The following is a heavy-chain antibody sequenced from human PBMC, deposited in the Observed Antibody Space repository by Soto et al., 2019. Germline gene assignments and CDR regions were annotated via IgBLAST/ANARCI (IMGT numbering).Heavy chain of an antibody. Sequence: HPGGSLRLSCAASGFTFSNYGMNWIRLAPGEGLEWVSTVSPAGSTFYADSVRGRFTISRDNSKSTVDLQMNGLRVDDTAIYYCVRSWAYWGRGTVVTVSS. CDR1: GFTFSNYG. D-gene: IGHD6-13*01. J-gene: IGHJ4*02. CDR3: VRSWAY. CDR2: VSPAGST. V-gene: IGHV3-23*01.